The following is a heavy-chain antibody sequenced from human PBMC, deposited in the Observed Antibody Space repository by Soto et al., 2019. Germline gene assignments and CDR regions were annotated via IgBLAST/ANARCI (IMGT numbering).Heavy chain of an antibody. V-gene: IGHV3-53*03. D-gene: IGHD6-13*01. Sequence: GGSLRLSCAASGFAVNSDYMSWVRQAPGKGLEWVSVLFAGGVTHYSDSVKGRFTISRDNSKNTLFLQMNRLRADDTAVYYCVRASSYWGQGTRVTVSS. CDR2: LFAGGVT. CDR3: VRASSY. CDR1: GFAVNSDY. J-gene: IGHJ4*02.